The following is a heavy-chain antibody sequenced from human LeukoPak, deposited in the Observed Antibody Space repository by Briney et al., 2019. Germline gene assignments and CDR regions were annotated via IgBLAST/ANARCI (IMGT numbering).Heavy chain of an antibody. D-gene: IGHD4-23*01. V-gene: IGHV3-33*01. CDR2: IWFDGSNK. CDR3: ARDRETYGANSPFDY. J-gene: IGHJ4*02. CDR1: GFTFSRYG. Sequence: GGSLRLSCAASGFTFSRYGMHWVRQAPGKGLEWVAVIWFDGSNKYYADSVKGRFTISRDNSKNTLFLQINSLRAEDTAMYYRARDRETYGANSPFDYWGRGTLVTVSS.